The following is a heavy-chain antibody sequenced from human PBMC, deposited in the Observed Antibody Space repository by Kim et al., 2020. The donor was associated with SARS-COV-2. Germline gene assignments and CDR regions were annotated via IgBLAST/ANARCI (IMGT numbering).Heavy chain of an antibody. D-gene: IGHD3-22*01. V-gene: IGHV5-10-1*01. Sequence: GESLKISCKGSGYSFTSYWISWVRQMPGKGLEWMGRIDPSDSYTNYSPSFQGHVTISADKSISTAYLQWSSLKASDTAMYYCARRYYYDSSGYYADYYGMDVWGQGTTVTVSS. J-gene: IGHJ6*02. CDR1: GYSFTSYW. CDR2: IDPSDSYT. CDR3: ARRYYYDSSGYYADYYGMDV.